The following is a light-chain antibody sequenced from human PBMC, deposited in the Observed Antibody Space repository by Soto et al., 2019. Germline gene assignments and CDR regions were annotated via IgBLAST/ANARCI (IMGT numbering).Light chain of an antibody. V-gene: IGKV3-20*01. Sequence: EIVLTQSPGTLSLSPGERATLSCRASQSVSSSYLAWYQQKPGQAHRLLIYGASSRATGIPSMFSGSGSGTVSTLTISRLEPEDFAVYYCQQYGSSRTFGQGTKVEIK. CDR2: GAS. J-gene: IGKJ1*01. CDR3: QQYGSSRT. CDR1: QSVSSSY.